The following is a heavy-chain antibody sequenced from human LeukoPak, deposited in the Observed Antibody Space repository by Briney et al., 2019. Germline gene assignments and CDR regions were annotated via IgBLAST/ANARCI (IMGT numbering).Heavy chain of an antibody. D-gene: IGHD2-15*01. CDR1: GITFSSYA. CDR3: AKKAGSRTDQYPLDY. Sequence: PGGSLRLSCAASGITFSSYAMSWVRQAPGKGLEWVSVISGSGGTTYYADSVKGRFTISRDNSKNTLYLQMSSLRAEDTAVYYCAKKAGSRTDQYPLDYWGQRTLVTVSS. V-gene: IGHV3-23*01. J-gene: IGHJ4*02. CDR2: ISGSGGTT.